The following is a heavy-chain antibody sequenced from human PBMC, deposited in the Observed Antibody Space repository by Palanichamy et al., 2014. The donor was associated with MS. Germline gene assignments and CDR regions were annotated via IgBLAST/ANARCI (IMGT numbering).Heavy chain of an antibody. CDR1: GFTFDDYA. J-gene: IGHJ3*02. D-gene: IGHD1-20*01. V-gene: IGHV3-9*01. CDR3: AKALTGTTLYYAFDI. CDR2: ISWNSGTI. Sequence: EVQLVESGGGLVQPGRSLRLSCAASGFTFDDYAMHWVRQAPGKGLEWVSGISWNSGTIGYADSVKGRFTTSRDNTKNSLYLQMNSLRAEDTALYYCAKALTGTTLYYAFDIWGQGTMVTVSS.